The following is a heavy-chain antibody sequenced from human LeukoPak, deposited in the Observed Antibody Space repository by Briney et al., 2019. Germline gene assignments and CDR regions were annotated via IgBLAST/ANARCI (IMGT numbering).Heavy chain of an antibody. CDR2: IHYSGST. D-gene: IGHD2-15*01. V-gene: IGHV4-59*08. CDR3: AKDLGSAITSALALDV. CDR1: GGSISSTY. J-gene: IGHJ6*02. Sequence: SETLSLTCSVSGGSISSTYWSWIRQPPGKGLEWIGYIHYSGSTNYKSPLKSRVTMSGDTSKNQFSLKLSSVTAADTAVYYCAKDLGSAITSALALDVWGQRTTVTVSS.